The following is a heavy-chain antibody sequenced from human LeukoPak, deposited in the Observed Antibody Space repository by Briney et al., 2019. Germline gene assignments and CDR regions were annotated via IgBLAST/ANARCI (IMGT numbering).Heavy chain of an antibody. D-gene: IGHD2-21*02. CDR2: ISAYNGNT. CDR3: ARDPPVVTAIPTPPTDY. V-gene: IGHV1-18*01. Sequence: GASVKVSCKASGYTFTSYGISWVRQAPGQGLEWMGWISAYNGNTNYAQKLQGRVTMTTDTPTSTAYMELRSLRSDDTAVYYCARDPPVVTAIPTPPTDYWGQGTLVTVSS. CDR1: GYTFTSYG. J-gene: IGHJ4*02.